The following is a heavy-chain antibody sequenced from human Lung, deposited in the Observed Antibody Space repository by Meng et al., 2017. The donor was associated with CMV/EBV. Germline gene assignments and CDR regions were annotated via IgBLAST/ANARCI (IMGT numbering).Heavy chain of an antibody. Sequence: SXTXSLXCAISGASVSSNSAAXNWIRQSPSRGLESLGRTYYRSKWYNDHALSVKSRIIINADTSKNQFFLQLNSVTPEGTAVYYCSRGEHKRGAQYSTSRRGNYGMDVWXEGPTVTVSS. CDR3: SRGEHKRGAQYSTSRRGNYGMDV. J-gene: IGHJ6*04. D-gene: IGHD6-6*01. CDR2: TYYRSKWYN. CDR1: GASVSSNSAA. V-gene: IGHV6-1*01.